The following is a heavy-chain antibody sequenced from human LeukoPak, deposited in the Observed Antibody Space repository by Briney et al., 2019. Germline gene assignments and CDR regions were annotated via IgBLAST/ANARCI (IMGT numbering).Heavy chain of an antibody. CDR3: AKGRPYYDFWSGSPPLYMDV. CDR1: GVTFSGDG. CDR2: IRYDVSNK. J-gene: IGHJ6*03. D-gene: IGHD3-3*01. V-gene: IGHV3-30*02. Sequence: GGSLRLSCAASGVTFSGDGMHWVRQGPGKGVEGVAFIRYDVSNKYSPVPLMVRFPISSATSKTTLYLQMTSLRAHHTAVYYCAKGRPYYDFWSGSPPLYMDVWGKGTTVTVSS.